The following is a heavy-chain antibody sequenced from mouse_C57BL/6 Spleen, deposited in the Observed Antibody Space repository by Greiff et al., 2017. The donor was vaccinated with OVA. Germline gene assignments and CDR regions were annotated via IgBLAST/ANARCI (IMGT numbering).Heavy chain of an antibody. CDR3: ARGRDYYGSSPDY. D-gene: IGHD1-1*01. CDR1: GYSFTGYY. V-gene: IGHV1-42*01. J-gene: IGHJ2*01. CDR2: INPSTGGT. Sequence: EVKLLESGPELVKPGASVKISCKASGYSFTGYYMNWVKQSPEKSLEWIGEINPSTGGTTYNQKFKAKATLTVDKSSSTAYMQLKSLTSEDSAVYYCARGRDYYGSSPDYWGQGTTLTVSS.